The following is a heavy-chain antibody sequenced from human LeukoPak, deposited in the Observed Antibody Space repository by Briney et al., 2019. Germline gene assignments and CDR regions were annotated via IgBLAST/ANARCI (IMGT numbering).Heavy chain of an antibody. CDR2: INHSGST. Sequence: PSETLSLTCAVYGGSFSGYYWSWIRQTPGKGLEWIGEINHSGSTNYNPSLKSRVTISVDTSKNQFSLKLSSVTAADTAVYYCARGGDSSTYYLLDAFDIWGQGTMVTVSS. J-gene: IGHJ3*02. CDR3: ARGGDSSTYYLLDAFDI. V-gene: IGHV4-34*01. CDR1: GGSFSGYY. D-gene: IGHD3-22*01.